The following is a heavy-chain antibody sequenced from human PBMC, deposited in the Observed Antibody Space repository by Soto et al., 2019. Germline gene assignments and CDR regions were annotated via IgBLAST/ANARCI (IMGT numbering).Heavy chain of an antibody. CDR1: GYTFTSYA. CDR3: ARDRGYGDYPKMYYYYYYMDV. V-gene: IGHV1-3*01. CDR2: INAGNGNT. D-gene: IGHD4-17*01. J-gene: IGHJ6*03. Sequence: ASVKVSCKASGYTFTSYAMHWVRQAPGQRLEWMGWINAGNGNTKYSQKFQGRVTITRDTSASTAYMELSSLRSEDTAVYYCARDRGYGDYPKMYYYYYYMDVWGKGTTVTVSS.